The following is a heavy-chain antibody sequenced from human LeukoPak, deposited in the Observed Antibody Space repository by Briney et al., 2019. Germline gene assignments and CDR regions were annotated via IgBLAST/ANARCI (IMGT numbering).Heavy chain of an antibody. Sequence: ASVKVSCKASGYTFTSYDFSWVRQAPGQGLEWMGWISVYNGNTNYAQKLQGRVTMTTDISTSTAYMELRSLRSDDTAVYYCARVWIAAPVESSHDYWGQGTLVTVSS. CDR2: ISVYNGNT. V-gene: IGHV1-18*01. D-gene: IGHD6-25*01. CDR1: GYTFTSYD. CDR3: ARVWIAAPVESSHDY. J-gene: IGHJ4*02.